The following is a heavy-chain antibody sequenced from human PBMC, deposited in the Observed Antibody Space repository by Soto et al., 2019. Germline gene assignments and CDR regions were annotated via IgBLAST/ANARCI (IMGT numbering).Heavy chain of an antibody. CDR1: GGSFSGYY. D-gene: IGHD3-22*01. V-gene: IGHV4-34*01. CDR2: INHSGST. J-gene: IGHJ4*02. CDR3: ARGLIPELDSSGYYVDY. Sequence: SETLSLTCAVYGGSFSGYYWSWIRQPPGKGLEWIGEINHSGSTNYNPSLKSRVTISVDTSKNQFSLKLSSVTAADTAVYYCARGLIPELDSSGYYVDYWGQGTLVTVSS.